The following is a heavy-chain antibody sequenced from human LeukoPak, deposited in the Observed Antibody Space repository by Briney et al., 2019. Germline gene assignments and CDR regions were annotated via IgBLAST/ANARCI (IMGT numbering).Heavy chain of an antibody. CDR1: GFTVSTNY. D-gene: IGHD3-10*01. CDR3: ARGGYYGSGSYEAFDY. J-gene: IGHJ4*02. Sequence: RGSLRPPCPASGFTVSTNYMSGVRPAPGKGLEWDSVIYSGGSRYYEDSVKGRFTISRDNSKNTPYLQMNSLRAEDTAVYYCARGGYYGSGSYEAFDYWGQGTLVTVSS. V-gene: IGHV3-66*01. CDR2: IYSGGSR.